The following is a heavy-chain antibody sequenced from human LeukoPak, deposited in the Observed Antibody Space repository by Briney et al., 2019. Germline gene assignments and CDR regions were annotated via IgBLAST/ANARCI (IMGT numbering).Heavy chain of an antibody. CDR2: IYYSGST. J-gene: IGHJ4*02. CDR3: ARQGDGVHDY. Sequence: PSETLSLTCTVSGGSISSYYWSWIRQPPGKGLEWIGYIYYSGSTNYNPSLKSRVTMSVDTSKNQFSLKLSSVTAADTAVYYCARQGDGVHDYWGQGTLVTVSS. V-gene: IGHV4-59*08. CDR1: GGSISSYY. D-gene: IGHD3-10*01.